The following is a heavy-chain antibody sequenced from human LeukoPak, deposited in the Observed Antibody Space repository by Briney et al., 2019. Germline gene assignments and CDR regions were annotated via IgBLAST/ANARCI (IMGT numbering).Heavy chain of an antibody. D-gene: IGHD3-22*01. Sequence: SETLSLTCTVSGGSISSSSYYWGWIRQPPGKGLEWIGSIYYSGRTYCNPSLKSRVTISVDTSKNQLSLKLTSVTAADTAVYYCATGGDSRDVFDIWGQGTMVTVSS. CDR2: IYYSGRT. CDR1: GGSISSSSYY. J-gene: IGHJ3*02. V-gene: IGHV4-39*01. CDR3: ATGGDSRDVFDI.